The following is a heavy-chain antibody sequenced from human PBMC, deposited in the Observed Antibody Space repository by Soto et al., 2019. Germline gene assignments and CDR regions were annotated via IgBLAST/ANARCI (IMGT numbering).Heavy chain of an antibody. D-gene: IGHD3-10*01. V-gene: IGHV3-33*01. CDR1: GFTFSSYG. J-gene: IGHJ3*02. CDR2: IWYDGSNK. Sequence: ESGGGVVQPGRSLRLSCAASGFTFSSYGMHWVRQAPGKGLEWVAVIWYDGSNKYYADSVKGRFTISRDNSKNTLYLQMNSLRAEDTAVYYCARAPVYGSGSYYLVHAFDIWGQGTMVTVSS. CDR3: ARAPVYGSGSYYLVHAFDI.